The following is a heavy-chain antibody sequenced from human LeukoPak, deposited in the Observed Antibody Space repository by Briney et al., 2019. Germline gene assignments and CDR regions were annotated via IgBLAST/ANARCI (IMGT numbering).Heavy chain of an antibody. CDR2: ISGSGGST. Sequence: GGSLRLSCAASGFTFSSYAMSWVRQAPGKGLEWVSAISGSGGSTYYADSVKGRFTISRDNSKNTLSLKMNSLRAEDTAVYYCAKGRFPLSYCSGGSCYQNDYWGQGTLVTVSS. V-gene: IGHV3-23*01. J-gene: IGHJ4*02. D-gene: IGHD2-15*01. CDR3: AKGRFPLSYCSGGSCYQNDY. CDR1: GFTFSSYA.